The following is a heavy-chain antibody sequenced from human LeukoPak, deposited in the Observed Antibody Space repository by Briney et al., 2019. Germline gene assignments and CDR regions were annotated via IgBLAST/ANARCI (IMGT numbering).Heavy chain of an antibody. V-gene: IGHV1-69*06. CDR3: ARSHLAATGGSCSFFDY. J-gene: IGHJ4*02. CDR1: GGTFISYA. CDR2: VILIFGTA. Sequence: SVKVCFKASGGTFISYAISWVRQAPGQRLEWMGGVILIFGTANNAQKFQGRGTMTADKSPSTAHMELRSLRSEDTAVYYCARSHLAATGGSCSFFDYWGQGTLVTVSS. D-gene: IGHD1-26*01.